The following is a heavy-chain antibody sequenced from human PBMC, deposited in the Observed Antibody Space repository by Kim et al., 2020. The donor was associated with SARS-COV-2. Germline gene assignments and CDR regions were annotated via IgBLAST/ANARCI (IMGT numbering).Heavy chain of an antibody. CDR3: ARPFGDYDDY. D-gene: IGHD4-17*01. Sequence: GGSLRLSCAASGFTFSSYAMHWVRQAPGKGLEWVAVISYDGSNKYYADSVKGRFTISRDNSKNTLYLQMNSLRAEDTAVYYCARPFGDYDDYWGQGTLVTVSS. CDR1: GFTFSSYA. V-gene: IGHV3-30*04. CDR2: ISYDGSNK. J-gene: IGHJ4*02.